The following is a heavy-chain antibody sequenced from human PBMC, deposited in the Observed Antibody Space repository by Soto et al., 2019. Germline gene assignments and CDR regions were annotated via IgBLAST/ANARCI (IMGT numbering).Heavy chain of an antibody. V-gene: IGHV3-53*01. CDR3: ARDYYGSGSYYKYYYYGMDV. CDR2: IYSGGST. D-gene: IGHD3-10*01. J-gene: IGHJ6*02. Sequence: PGGSLRLSCAASGFTVSSNYMSWVRQAPGKGLEWVSVIYSGGSTYYADSVKGRFTISRDNSKNTLYLQMNSLRAEDTAVYYCARDYYGSGSYYKYYYYGMDVWGQGTTVTVSS. CDR1: GFTVSSNY.